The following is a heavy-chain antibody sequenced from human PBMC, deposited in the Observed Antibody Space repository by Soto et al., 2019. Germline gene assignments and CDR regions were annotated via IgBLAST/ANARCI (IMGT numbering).Heavy chain of an antibody. D-gene: IGHD3-3*01. CDR3: AMNRKGMKTYYDFWSGYYAQDY. J-gene: IGHJ4*02. CDR1: GYTFTSYA. CDR2: INAGNGNT. Sequence: ASVKVSCKASGYTFTSYAMHWVRQAPGQRLEWMGWINAGNGNTKYSQKFQGRVTITRDTSASTAYMELSSLRSEDTAVYYCAMNRKGMKTYYDFWSGYYAQDYWGQGTLVTVSS. V-gene: IGHV1-3*01.